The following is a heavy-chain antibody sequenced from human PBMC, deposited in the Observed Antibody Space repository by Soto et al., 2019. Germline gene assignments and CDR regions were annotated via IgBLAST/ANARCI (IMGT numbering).Heavy chain of an antibody. D-gene: IGHD3-10*01. J-gene: IGHJ4*02. Sequence: QLQLQQWGAGLLKPSETLSLTCAVYGGSFSGYYWSWIRQPPGKGLEWIGEINHSGSTNYNPSLKSRVTISVDTSKNQFSLKLSSVTAADTAVYYCARGRGLYYYGSGSYSPFDYWGQGTLVTVSS. CDR1: GGSFSGYY. CDR3: ARGRGLYYYGSGSYSPFDY. CDR2: INHSGST. V-gene: IGHV4-34*01.